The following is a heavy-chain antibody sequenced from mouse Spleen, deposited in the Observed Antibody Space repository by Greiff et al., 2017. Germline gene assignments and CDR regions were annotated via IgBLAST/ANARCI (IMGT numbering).Heavy chain of an antibody. Sequence: EVMLVESEGGLVQPGSSMKLSCTASGFTFSDYYMAWVRQVPEKGLEWVANINYDGSSTYYLDSLKSRFIISRDNAKNILYLQMSSLKSEDTATYYCARAGNYEAMDYWGQGTSVTVSS. CDR3: ARAGNYEAMDY. V-gene: IGHV5-16*01. CDR2: INYDGSST. D-gene: IGHD1-1*01. J-gene: IGHJ4*01. CDR1: GFTFSDYY.